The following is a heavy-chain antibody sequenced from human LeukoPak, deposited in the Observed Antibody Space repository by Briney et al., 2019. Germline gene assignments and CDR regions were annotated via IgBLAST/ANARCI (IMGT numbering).Heavy chain of an antibody. J-gene: IGHJ4*02. D-gene: IGHD1-14*01. CDR1: GFTVSSNY. V-gene: IGHV3-74*03. CDR3: AREGEPYISTGGSDY. Sequence: GGSLRLSCAASGFTVSSNYMSWVRQAPGKGLVWVSRINGAETTLTYADSVRDRFTISRDNAWNTLYLQMNDLGAEDTAVYYCAREGEPYISTGGSDYWGQGTLVTVSS. CDR2: INGAETTL.